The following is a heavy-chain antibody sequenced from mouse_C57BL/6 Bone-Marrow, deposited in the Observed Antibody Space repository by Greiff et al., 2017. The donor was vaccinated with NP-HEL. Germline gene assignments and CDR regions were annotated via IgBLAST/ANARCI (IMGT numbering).Heavy chain of an antibody. D-gene: IGHD1-1*01. CDR1: GYTFTDYN. J-gene: IGHJ1*03. CDR2: INPNNGGT. Sequence: EVQLVESGPELVKPGASVKIPCKASGYTFTDYNMDWVKQSHGKSLEWIGDINPNNGGTIYNQKFKGKATLTVDKSSSTAYMELRSLTSEDTAVYYCAEKGDYDISYWYFDVLDTGTTVTVSS. CDR3: AEKGDYDISYWYFDV. V-gene: IGHV1-18*01.